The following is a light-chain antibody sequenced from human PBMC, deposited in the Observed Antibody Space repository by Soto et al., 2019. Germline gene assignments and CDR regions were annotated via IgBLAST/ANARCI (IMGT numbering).Light chain of an antibody. CDR3: AAWDDSLNGWV. CDR2: SNN. J-gene: IGLJ3*02. Sequence: QSVLTQPPSASGTPGQRVTISCSGSSSNIGSNTVNWYQQLPGTAPKLLIYSNNQRPSGVPDRFSGSKSGTSASLAISGLQSEDEAVYCCAAWDDSLNGWVFGGGTKLTVL. V-gene: IGLV1-44*01. CDR1: SSNIGSNT.